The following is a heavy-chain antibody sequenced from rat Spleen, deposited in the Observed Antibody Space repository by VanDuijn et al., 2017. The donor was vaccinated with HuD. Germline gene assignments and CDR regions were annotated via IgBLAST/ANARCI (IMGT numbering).Heavy chain of an antibody. CDR1: GFTLTSYH. Sequence: QVQLKESGPGLVQPSQTLSLTCTVSGFTLTSYHVSWVRQPPGKGLEWMGVIWTGGSTAYNSLLKSRLSISRDTSKSQVFLKMNSLQTEDTAIYFCTSPFRWFAYWGQGTLVTVSS. J-gene: IGHJ3*01. CDR2: IWTGGST. CDR3: TSPFRWFAY. V-gene: IGHV2-15*01.